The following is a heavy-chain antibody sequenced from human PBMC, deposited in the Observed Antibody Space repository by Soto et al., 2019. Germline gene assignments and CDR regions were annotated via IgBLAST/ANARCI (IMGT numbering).Heavy chain of an antibody. J-gene: IGHJ4*02. V-gene: IGHV1-18*01. CDR1: GFTLASYC. CDR3: ARGNGLTGGY. Sequence: SKASGFTLASYCMSSVRQAPGQGLEWMGWISAYNGNTNYAQKLQGRVTMTTDTSTSTAYMELRSLRSDDTAVYYCARGNGLTGGYWGQGTLVTVSS. D-gene: IGHD3-22*01. CDR2: ISAYNGNT.